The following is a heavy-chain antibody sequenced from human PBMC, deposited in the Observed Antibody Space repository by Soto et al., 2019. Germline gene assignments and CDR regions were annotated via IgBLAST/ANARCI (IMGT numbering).Heavy chain of an antibody. CDR1: GYTFTSYG. D-gene: IGHD2-2*01. CDR2: ISAYNGNT. Sequence: ASVKVSCKASGYTFTSYGISWVRQAPGQGLEWMGWISAYNGNTNYAQKLQGRVTMTTDTSTSTAYMGLRSLRSDDTAVYYCARVGTSPKRDAFDIWGQGTMVTVSS. V-gene: IGHV1-18*01. CDR3: ARVGTSPKRDAFDI. J-gene: IGHJ3*02.